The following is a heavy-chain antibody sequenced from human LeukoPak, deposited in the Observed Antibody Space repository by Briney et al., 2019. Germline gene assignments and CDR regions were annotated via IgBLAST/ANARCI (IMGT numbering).Heavy chain of an antibody. J-gene: IGHJ4*02. V-gene: IGHV3-23*01. CDR1: GFTFSSYA. D-gene: IGHD6-19*01. CDR3: AKSSRYGTGWYGRIDY. CDR2: ISGSGDST. Sequence: QTGGSLRLSCAASGFTFSSYAMSWVRQAPGKGLEWVSAISGSGDSTYYGDSVKGRLTISRDNSKNTLHLQMNSLRADDTAVYYCAKSSRYGTGWYGRIDYWGQGTLVTVS.